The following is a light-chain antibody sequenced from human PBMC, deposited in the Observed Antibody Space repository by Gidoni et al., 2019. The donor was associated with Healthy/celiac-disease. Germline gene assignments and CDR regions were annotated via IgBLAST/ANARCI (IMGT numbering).Light chain of an antibody. J-gene: IGKJ5*01. CDR2: GAS. CDR1: QSVSSSY. Sequence: EIALTQSPGTLSLSPAERATLSCRASQSVSSSYLAWYQQKPGQAPRLLIYGASSRATGIPDRFSGSGSGTDFTLTISRLEPEDFAVYYCQQYGSSPSITFGQXTRLEIK. CDR3: QQYGSSPSIT. V-gene: IGKV3-20*01.